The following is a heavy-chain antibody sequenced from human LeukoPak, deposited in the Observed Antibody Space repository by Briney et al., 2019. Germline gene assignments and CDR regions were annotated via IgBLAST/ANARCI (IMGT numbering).Heavy chain of an antibody. CDR3: ARRPVAVAGTPLDY. D-gene: IGHD6-19*01. CDR1: GYRFTSYW. Sequence: GESLKISCQGSGYRFTSYWIGWVRPMPGKGLEWMGIIYPGDSDTRYSPSFQGQVTISADKSISTAYLQWSSLKASDTAMYYCARRPVAVAGTPLDYWGQGTLVTVSS. J-gene: IGHJ4*02. V-gene: IGHV5-51*01. CDR2: IYPGDSDT.